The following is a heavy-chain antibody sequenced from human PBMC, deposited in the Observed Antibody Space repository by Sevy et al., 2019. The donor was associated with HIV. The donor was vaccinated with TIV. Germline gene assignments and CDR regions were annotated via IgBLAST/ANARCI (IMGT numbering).Heavy chain of an antibody. V-gene: IGHV3-48*02. CDR1: GFTFSDYS. CDR2: ISRSGTTR. Sequence: GGSLRLSCAASGFTFSDYSLNWVRQAPGKGLEWVSYISRSGTTRHYADSVRGRFTISRDDAKNSLYLQMSNLRDEDTAVYYCARDDTASYLPVSWGQGTLVTVSS. J-gene: IGHJ4*02. D-gene: IGHD3-10*01. CDR3: ARDDTASYLPVS.